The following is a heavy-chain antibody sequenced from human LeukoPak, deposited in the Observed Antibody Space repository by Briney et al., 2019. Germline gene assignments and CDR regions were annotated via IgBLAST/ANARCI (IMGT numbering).Heavy chain of an antibody. Sequence: QAGGSLRLSCAASGFTFSSYAMNWVRQAPGKGLEWVAVISYDGSNKYYADSVKGRFTISRDNSKNTLYLQMNSLRAEDTAVYYCAPRPRGSGSYGWFDPWGQGTLVTVSS. V-gene: IGHV3-30*04. CDR3: APRPRGSGSYGWFDP. D-gene: IGHD3-10*01. CDR2: ISYDGSNK. J-gene: IGHJ5*02. CDR1: GFTFSSYA.